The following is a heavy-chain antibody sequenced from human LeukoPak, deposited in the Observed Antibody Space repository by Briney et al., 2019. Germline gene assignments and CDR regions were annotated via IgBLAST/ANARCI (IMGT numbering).Heavy chain of an antibody. Sequence: SETLSLTCTVSAGSISSYDWTWIRQPPGKGLEWIGYIFPSGSAYYNPSLRTRVTISLDTSRNQFSLKLTSVTAADTAVYFCARRHHYSYFMDVWGKGTTVTVSS. J-gene: IGHJ6*03. CDR1: AGSISSYD. CDR3: ARRHHYSYFMDV. CDR2: IFPSGSA. V-gene: IGHV4-4*09.